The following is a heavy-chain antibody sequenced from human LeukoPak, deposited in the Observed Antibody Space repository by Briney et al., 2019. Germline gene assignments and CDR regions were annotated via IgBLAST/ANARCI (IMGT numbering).Heavy chain of an antibody. J-gene: IGHJ4*02. CDR2: ISSSGSTI. CDR1: GFTFSDYY. D-gene: IGHD3-22*01. Sequence: GGSLRLSCAASGFTFSDYYMSWIRQAPGKGLEWVSYISSSGSTIYYADSVKGRFTISRDNAKNSLYLQMNSLRAEDPAVYYCARVDYYDSSGYYYWGQGTLVTVSS. CDR3: ARVDYYDSSGYYY. V-gene: IGHV3-11*01.